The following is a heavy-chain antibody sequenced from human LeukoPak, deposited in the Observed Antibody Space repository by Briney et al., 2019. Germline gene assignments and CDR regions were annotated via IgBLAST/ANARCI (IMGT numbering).Heavy chain of an antibody. J-gene: IGHJ3*02. CDR3: ASHNYDDYVFDI. CDR1: GGSLSCYY. CDR2: INYSGSA. D-gene: IGHD4-17*01. V-gene: IGHV4-59*08. Sequence: PSETLSLTCTVSGGSLSCYYFSWIRQSPGKGLEWIAYINYSGSASYNPSLESRVTMSVDTSKQFSLSLSPVTAADTAVSYCASHNYDDYVFDIWGQGTKVTVSS.